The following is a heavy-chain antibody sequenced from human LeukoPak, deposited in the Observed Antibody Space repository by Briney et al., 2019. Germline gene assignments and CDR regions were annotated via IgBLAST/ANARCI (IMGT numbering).Heavy chain of an antibody. Sequence: GGSLRLSCAASGFTFSSYSMNWVRQAPGKGLEWVSSISSSSSYIYYADSVKGRFTISRDNAKNSLYLQMNSLRAEDTTVYYCARDCWDYGSGSYCGIDYWGQGTLVTVSS. V-gene: IGHV3-21*03. CDR3: ARDCWDYGSGSYCGIDY. CDR2: ISSSSSYI. J-gene: IGHJ4*02. D-gene: IGHD3-10*01. CDR1: GFTFSSYS.